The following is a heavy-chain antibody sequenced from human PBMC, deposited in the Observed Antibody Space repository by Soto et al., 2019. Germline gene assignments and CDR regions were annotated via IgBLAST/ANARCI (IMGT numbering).Heavy chain of an antibody. CDR1: GYPFSTHD. D-gene: IGHD3-22*01. Sequence: GASVKVSCKASGYPFSTHDIYWVRQAPGQVLEWLGWLNPNSGNTGYAQKFQGRVTMTRNTSISTAYMELSSLRSEDTAVYYCARGQSITMIVVVITPLDMDVWGQGTTVTVSS. CDR2: LNPNSGNT. J-gene: IGHJ6*02. CDR3: ARGQSITMIVVVITPLDMDV. V-gene: IGHV1-8*01.